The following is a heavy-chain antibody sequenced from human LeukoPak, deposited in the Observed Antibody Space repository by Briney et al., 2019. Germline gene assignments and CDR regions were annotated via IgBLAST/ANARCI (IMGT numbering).Heavy chain of an antibody. J-gene: IGHJ4*02. Sequence: GGSLRLSCAASGFTFSDYYMSWIRQAPGKGLEWVSYISSSGSTIYYADSVKGRFTISRDNAKNSLYLQMNSLRAEDTAVYYCAKEVYSSRDFDYWGQGTLVTVSS. CDR3: AKEVYSSRDFDY. D-gene: IGHD6-19*01. CDR1: GFTFSDYY. CDR2: ISSSGSTI. V-gene: IGHV3-11*01.